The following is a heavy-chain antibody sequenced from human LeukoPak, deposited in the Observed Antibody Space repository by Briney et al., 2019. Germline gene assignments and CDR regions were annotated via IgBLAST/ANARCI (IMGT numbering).Heavy chain of an antibody. J-gene: IGHJ4*02. V-gene: IGHV1-69*04. CDR1: GDTFSSYA. CDR3: ARHLGGGNPFENY. D-gene: IGHD4-23*01. CDR2: IIPILGIA. Sequence: SVKVSCKASGDTFSSYAISWVRQAPGQGLEWMGRIIPILGIANYAQKFQDRVTITADKSTTTAYMELSSLRSEDTAVYCCARHLGGGNPFENYWGQGTLVTVSS.